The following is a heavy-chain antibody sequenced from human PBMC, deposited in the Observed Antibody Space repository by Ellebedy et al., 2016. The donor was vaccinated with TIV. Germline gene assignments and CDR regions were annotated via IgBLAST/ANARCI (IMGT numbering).Heavy chain of an antibody. Sequence: AVSVKVSCKASGYTFTSYGISWVRHAPGQGLAWMGWISAYNGNTNYAQKLQGRVTMTTDTSTSTAYMELRSLRSDDTAVYYCSRNRGGYYYYGMDVWGQGTTVTVSS. CDR2: ISAYNGNT. J-gene: IGHJ6*02. CDR3: SRNRGGYYYYGMDV. D-gene: IGHD4-23*01. V-gene: IGHV1-18*04. CDR1: GYTFTSYG.